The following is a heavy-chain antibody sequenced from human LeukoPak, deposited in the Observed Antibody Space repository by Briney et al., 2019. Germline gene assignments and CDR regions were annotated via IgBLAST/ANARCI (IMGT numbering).Heavy chain of an antibody. J-gene: IGHJ4*02. Sequence: PGGSLRLSCAASGFTFSSYAMSWVRQAPGKGLEWVSAISGSGGSTYYADSVKGRFTISRDNSKNTLYLQMNSLRAEDTAVYYCDASTYYYDSSGYYYFDYWGQGTLVTVSS. CDR2: ISGSGGST. V-gene: IGHV3-23*01. CDR3: DASTYYYDSSGYYYFDY. D-gene: IGHD3-22*01. CDR1: GFTFSSYA.